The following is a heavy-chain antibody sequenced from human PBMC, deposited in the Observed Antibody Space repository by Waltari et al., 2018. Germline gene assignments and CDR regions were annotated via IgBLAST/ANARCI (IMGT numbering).Heavy chain of an antibody. J-gene: IGHJ6*03. CDR2: IYHSGST. CDR3: ARVEAEGQQLAYYYYYMDV. V-gene: IGHV4-38-2*02. D-gene: IGHD6-13*01. Sequence: QVQLQESGPGLVKPSETLSLTCTVSGYSISSGYYWGWIRQPPGQGLEWIGSIYHSGSTYYNPSLKSRVTISVDTSKNQFSLKLSSVTAADTAVYYCARVEAEGQQLAYYYYYMDVWGKGTTVTISS. CDR1: GYSISSGYY.